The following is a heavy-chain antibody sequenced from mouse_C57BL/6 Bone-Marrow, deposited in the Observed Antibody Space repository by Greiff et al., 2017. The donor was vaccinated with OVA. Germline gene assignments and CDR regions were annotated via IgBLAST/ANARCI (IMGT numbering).Heavy chain of an antibody. J-gene: IGHJ1*03. CDR1: GFTFSDYY. CDR3: TRDLSPPCGSSSHWYFDV. V-gene: IGHV5-16*01. CDR2: INNDGSST. Sequence: EVKLVESEGGLVQPGSSMKLSCTASGFTFSDYYMAWVRQVPEKGLEWVANINNDGSSTYYLDSLKSRFIISRDNAKNTIYLQMISLKSEDTATYYCTRDLSPPCGSSSHWYFDVWGTGTTVTVSS. D-gene: IGHD1-1*01.